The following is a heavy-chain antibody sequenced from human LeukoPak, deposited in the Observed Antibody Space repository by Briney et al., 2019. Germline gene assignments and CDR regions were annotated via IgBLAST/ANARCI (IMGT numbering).Heavy chain of an antibody. CDR1: GFTFSRYS. D-gene: IGHD3-22*01. J-gene: IGHJ4*02. CDR2: IKQEGNDK. V-gene: IGHV3-7*01. CDR3: ARVESSGYFQADY. Sequence: GGSLRLSCAASGFTFSRYSMSWVRQPPGKGLEWVANIKQEGNDKYYVDSVKGRFTISRDNAKNSLYLQMDSLRAEDTDVYYCARVESSGYFQADYWGQGTLGTVSS.